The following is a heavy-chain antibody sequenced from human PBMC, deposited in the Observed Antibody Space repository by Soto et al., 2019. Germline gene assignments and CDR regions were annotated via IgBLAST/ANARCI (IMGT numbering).Heavy chain of an antibody. V-gene: IGHV3-23*01. Sequence: PGGSLRLSCGASGFTFENYAMHWVRQAPGKGLEWVSAISGSGGTTYYSDSVKGRFTISRDNYKNTVYLQMNDLRVEDAAEYFCAKYCWAIFGVPAGEYYAMDVWGQGTTVTVSS. J-gene: IGHJ6*02. CDR1: GFTFENYA. D-gene: IGHD3-3*01. CDR2: ISGSGGTT. CDR3: AKYCWAIFGVPAGEYYAMDV.